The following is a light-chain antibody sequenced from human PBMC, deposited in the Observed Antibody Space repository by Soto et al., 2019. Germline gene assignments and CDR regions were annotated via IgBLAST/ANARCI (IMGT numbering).Light chain of an antibody. Sequence: EFVLTQSPATLSSFPGDRVTLSCRVSQSVSSNLAWYQQKPGQAPRRLIYGASTRATGIPARFSGSGSGTEFTLTISSLQSEDFAVYYCQQYNNWPPITFGQGTRLEMK. CDR3: QQYNNWPPIT. CDR1: QSVSSN. V-gene: IGKV3-15*01. CDR2: GAS. J-gene: IGKJ5*01.